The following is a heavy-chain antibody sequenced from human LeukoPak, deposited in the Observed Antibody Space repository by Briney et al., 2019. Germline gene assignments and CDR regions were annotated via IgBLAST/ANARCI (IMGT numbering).Heavy chain of an antibody. J-gene: IGHJ4*02. Sequence: PGGSLRLSCAASGFTFSSYGMHWVRQAPGKGLEWVAVIWYDGSNKYYADSVKGRFTTSRDNSKNTLYLQMSSLRADDTAEYYCARPRNTMATPRFDFWGQGTLVTVSS. CDR1: GFTFSSYG. V-gene: IGHV3-33*01. CDR2: IWYDGSNK. D-gene: IGHD5-24*01. CDR3: ARPRNTMATPRFDF.